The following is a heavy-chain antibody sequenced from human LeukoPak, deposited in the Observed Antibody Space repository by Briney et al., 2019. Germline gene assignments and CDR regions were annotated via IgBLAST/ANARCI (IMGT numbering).Heavy chain of an antibody. J-gene: IGHJ4*02. CDR3: VTRRGGDILTGYYFDY. V-gene: IGHV1-18*01. CDR1: GYTFTSYG. CDR2: ISAYNGNT. D-gene: IGHD3-9*01. Sequence: ASVKVSCKASGYTFTSYGISWVRQAPGQGLEWMGWISAYNGNTNYAQKLQGRVTMTTDTSTSTAYMELSSLRSEDTAVYYCVTRRGGDILTGYYFDYWGQGTLVTVSS.